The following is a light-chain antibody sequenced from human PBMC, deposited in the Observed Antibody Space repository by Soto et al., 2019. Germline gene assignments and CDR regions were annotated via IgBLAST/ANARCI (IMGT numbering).Light chain of an antibody. J-gene: IGKJ2*01. CDR3: QQYNSPPYT. V-gene: IGKV3-20*01. CDR1: QSVSSSY. Sequence: EIVLTQSPGTLSLSPGERATLSCRASQSVSSSYLAWYQQKPGQAPRLIMYGASSRATGIPDRLSGSGSGTDLTLTISRLEPEDFAVYYCQQYNSPPYTFGQGTRLEIK. CDR2: GAS.